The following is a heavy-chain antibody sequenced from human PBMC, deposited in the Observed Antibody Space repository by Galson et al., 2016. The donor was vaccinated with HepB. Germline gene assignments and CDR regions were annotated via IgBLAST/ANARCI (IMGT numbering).Heavy chain of an antibody. Sequence: ETLSLTCGVSGDSMSSHDWKSWIRQPPGKGLEWIGEIHPSGRTNSNPSLKSRVNISVHRSRKHFYLRLYSVTDADTAVYYCARALEVNGAFDFWGQGTMVTVSS. V-gene: IGHV4-4*02. D-gene: IGHD3-22*01. CDR3: ARALEVNGAFDF. CDR1: GDSMSSHDW. J-gene: IGHJ3*01. CDR2: IHPSGRT.